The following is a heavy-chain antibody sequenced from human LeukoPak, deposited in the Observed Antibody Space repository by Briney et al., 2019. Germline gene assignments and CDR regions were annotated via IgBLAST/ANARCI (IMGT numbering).Heavy chain of an antibody. V-gene: IGHV4-39*07. Sequence: SETLSLTCTVSGGSISSSSYYWGWIRQPPGRGLEWIGSMYSSGSTYYNPSLKSRVTISVDTSKNQFSLKLSSVTAADTAVYYCARSGSGYLRYYFDYWGQGTLVTVSS. CDR2: MYSSGST. CDR3: ARSGSGYLRYYFDY. CDR1: GGSISSSSYY. J-gene: IGHJ4*02. D-gene: IGHD5-12*01.